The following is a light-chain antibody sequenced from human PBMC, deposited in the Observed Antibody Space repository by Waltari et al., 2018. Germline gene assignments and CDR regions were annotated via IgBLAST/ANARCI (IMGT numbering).Light chain of an antibody. CDR1: QSVGHY. CDR2: AAS. CDR3: QHSSITPYT. Sequence: DIQMTQSPASLSASVGDRVTITCRSSQSVGHYLNWYQQKPHQAPRLLIYAASTWQSGVPSRFSGSGSETHFTLTISPLQSEDFATYYCQHSSITPYTFGQGTKLEI. J-gene: IGKJ2*01. V-gene: IGKV1-39*01.